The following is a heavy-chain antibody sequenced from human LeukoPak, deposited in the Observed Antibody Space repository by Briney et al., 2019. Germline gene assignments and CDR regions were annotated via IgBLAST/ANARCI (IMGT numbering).Heavy chain of an antibody. J-gene: IGHJ2*01. Sequence: GGSLRLSCAASGFTFSSYAMNWVRQAPGKGLEWVSAISGSGGSTYYADSVKGRFTISRDNSKNTLYLQMNSLRAEDMAVYYCARGGWRGLDGYFDLWGRGTLVTVSS. D-gene: IGHD6-19*01. V-gene: IGHV3-23*01. CDR3: ARGGWRGLDGYFDL. CDR2: ISGSGGST. CDR1: GFTFSSYA.